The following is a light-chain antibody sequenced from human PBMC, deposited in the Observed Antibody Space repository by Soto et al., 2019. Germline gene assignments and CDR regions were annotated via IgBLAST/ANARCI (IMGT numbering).Light chain of an antibody. CDR2: GNN. J-gene: IGLJ1*01. V-gene: IGLV1-40*01. CDR3: QSYDSRLTAYV. CDR1: SSSIGAGYD. Sequence: QSALTQPPSVSGAPGQRVTISCTGSSSSIGAGYDVHWYHQLPGEAPKLLFSGNNNRPSGVPDRFSASKSGTSASLAITGLQTEDEAQYYCQSYDSRLTAYVFGTGTKLTVL.